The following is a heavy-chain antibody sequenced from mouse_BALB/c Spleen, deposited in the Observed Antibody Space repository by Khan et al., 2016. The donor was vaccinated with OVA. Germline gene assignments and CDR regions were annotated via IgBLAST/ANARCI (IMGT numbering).Heavy chain of an antibody. D-gene: IGHD2-4*01. CDR1: GYSITSEYA. CDR3: TRKDYYDYDPFPY. V-gene: IGHV3-2*02. Sequence: EVQLQESGPGLVKPSQSLSLTCTVTGYSITSEYAWNWIRQFPGNKLEWKGYINYSGNTRYNPSLKSRISITRDTSKNQFFLQLNSVTTEDTATYYCTRKDYYDYDPFPYWGQGTLVTVSA. J-gene: IGHJ3*01. CDR2: INYSGNT.